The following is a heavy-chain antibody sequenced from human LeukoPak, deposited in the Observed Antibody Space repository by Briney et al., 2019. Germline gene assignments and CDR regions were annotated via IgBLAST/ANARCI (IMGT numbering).Heavy chain of an antibody. J-gene: IGHJ4*02. CDR3: ARVAGAEVDY. V-gene: IGHV3-21*01. D-gene: IGHD6-19*01. CDR1: GFTFSSYS. Sequence: KPGGSLRLSCAAPGFTFSSYSMNWVRQAPGKGLEWVSSISSSSSYIYYADSVKGRFTISRDNAKNSLYLQMNSLRAEDTAVYYCARVAGAEVDYWGQGTLVTVSS. CDR2: ISSSSSYI.